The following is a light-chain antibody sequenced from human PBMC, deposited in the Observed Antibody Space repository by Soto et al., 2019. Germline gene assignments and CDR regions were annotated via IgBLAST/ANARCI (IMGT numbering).Light chain of an antibody. CDR3: QQYGGSPFT. CDR1: QSVSSY. Sequence: EIVLTQSPATLSLSPGERATLSCRASQSVSSYLAWYQQKGGQAPRLLIYAASTRATGAPDRFSGTGSGTDFALTISRLETDDSAVYYCQQYGGSPFTFGPGTKVDIK. V-gene: IGKV3-20*01. CDR2: AAS. J-gene: IGKJ3*01.